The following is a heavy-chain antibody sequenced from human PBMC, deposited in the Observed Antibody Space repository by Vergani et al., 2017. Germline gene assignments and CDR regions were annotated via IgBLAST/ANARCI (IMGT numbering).Heavy chain of an antibody. CDR3: AKAIAVAYLPYWYFDL. CDR1: GFTLSDYY. CDR2: ISGSGGST. Sequence: VQLVESGGGLVKPGGSLRLSCAASGFTLSDYYMSWIRQAPGKGLEGVSAISGSGGSTYYADSVKGRFTISRDNSKNTLYLQMNSLRAEDTAVYYCAKAIAVAYLPYWYFDLWGRGTLVTVSS. D-gene: IGHD6-19*01. J-gene: IGHJ2*01. V-gene: IGHV3-23*04.